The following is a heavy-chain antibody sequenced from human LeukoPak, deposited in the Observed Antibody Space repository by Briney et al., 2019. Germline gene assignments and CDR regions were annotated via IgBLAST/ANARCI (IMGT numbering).Heavy chain of an antibody. CDR2: ISGSGGDT. J-gene: IGHJ4*02. Sequence: GGSLRLSCAASGFTFSSYAMNWVRQAPGKGLEWVSVISGSGGDTYHADSVKGRFTISRDNSKSTLYLQMNTLSAEDTAVYYCAKGSSTLIVAVMNYWGQGTLVTVSS. CDR3: AKGSSTLIVAVMNY. D-gene: IGHD3-22*01. V-gene: IGHV3-23*01. CDR1: GFTFSSYA.